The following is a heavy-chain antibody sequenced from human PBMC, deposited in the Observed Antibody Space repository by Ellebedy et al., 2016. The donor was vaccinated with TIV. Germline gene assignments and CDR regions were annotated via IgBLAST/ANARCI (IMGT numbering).Heavy chain of an antibody. CDR1: GYTFTGYY. J-gene: IGHJ5*02. V-gene: IGHV1-2*02. CDR2: INPNSGGT. Sequence: ASVKVSCXASGYTFTGYYMHWVRQAPGQGLEWMGWINPNSGGTNYAQKFQGRVTMTRDTSISTAYMELSRLRSDDTAVYYCARAAGVAGAAGVKYNWFDPWGQGTLVTVSS. CDR3: ARAAGVAGAAGVKYNWFDP. D-gene: IGHD6-19*01.